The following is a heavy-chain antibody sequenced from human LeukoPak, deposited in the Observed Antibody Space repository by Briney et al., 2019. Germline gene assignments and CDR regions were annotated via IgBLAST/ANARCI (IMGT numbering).Heavy chain of an antibody. CDR3: ARAGSWYVGWFDP. J-gene: IGHJ5*02. V-gene: IGHV4-59*01. CDR1: GGSISSYY. CDR2: IYYSGST. D-gene: IGHD6-13*01. Sequence: SETLSLTCTVSGGSISSYYWSWIRQPPGKGLEWIGYIYYSGSTNYSPSLKSRVTISVDTSKNQFSLKLSSVTAADTAVYYCARAGSWYVGWFDPWGQGTLVTVSS.